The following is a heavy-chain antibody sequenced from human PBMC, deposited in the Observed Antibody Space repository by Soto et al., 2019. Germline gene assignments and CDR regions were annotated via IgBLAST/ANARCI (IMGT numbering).Heavy chain of an antibody. V-gene: IGHV3-74*01. CDR2: INGDGSST. J-gene: IGHJ6*02. D-gene: IGHD3-22*01. CDR3: VRAIGHYGMDV. CDR1: GFIFSNCW. Sequence: GGSLRLSCVASGFIFSNCWMHWVRQAPGMGLVWVSHINGDGSSTTYADSVKGRFTISRDNAKNTLYLQMNSLRVEDTAVYYCVRAIGHYGMDVWGRGTTVTVSS.